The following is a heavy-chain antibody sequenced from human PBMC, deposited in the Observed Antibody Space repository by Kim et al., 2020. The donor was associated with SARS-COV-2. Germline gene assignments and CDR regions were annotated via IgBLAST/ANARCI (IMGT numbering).Heavy chain of an antibody. CDR2: INPCSGST. Sequence: ASVKVSCKASGYTFTGYYMHWVRQAPGQGLEWMGWINPCSGSTNYAQKFQGRVTMTRDTSISTAYMELSSLRSDDTAVYYCAREGESGNYWFHPWGQGTMVT. J-gene: IGHJ5*02. CDR1: GYTFTGYY. V-gene: IGHV1-2*02. D-gene: IGHD1-26*01. CDR3: AREGESGNYWFHP.